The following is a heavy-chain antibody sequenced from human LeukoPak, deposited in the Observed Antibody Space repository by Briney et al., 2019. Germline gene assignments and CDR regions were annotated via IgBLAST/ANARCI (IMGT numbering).Heavy chain of an antibody. Sequence: GSSVKVSCKASGGTLSSYAISWVRQAPGQGLEWMGRIIPILGIANYAQKFQGRVTITADKSTSTAYMELSSLRSEDTAVYYCARYPGYSSGWYYFDYWGQGTLVTVSS. CDR2: IIPILGIA. J-gene: IGHJ4*02. CDR1: GGTLSSYA. V-gene: IGHV1-69*04. D-gene: IGHD6-19*01. CDR3: ARYPGYSSGWYYFDY.